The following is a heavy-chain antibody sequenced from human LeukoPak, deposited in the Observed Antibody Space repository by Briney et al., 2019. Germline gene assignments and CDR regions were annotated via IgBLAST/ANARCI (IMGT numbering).Heavy chain of an antibody. CDR2: IYHSGSA. CDR1: GYSISSGYY. D-gene: IGHD6-13*01. V-gene: IGHV4-38-2*02. CDR3: AREILLAAADYYFDY. Sequence: SSETLSLTCAVSGYSISSGYYWGWIRQPPGKGLEWIGSIYHSGSAYYNPSLKSRVTISVDTSKNQFSLKLSSVTAADTAAYYCAREILLAAADYYFDYWGREPWSPSPQ. J-gene: IGHJ4*02.